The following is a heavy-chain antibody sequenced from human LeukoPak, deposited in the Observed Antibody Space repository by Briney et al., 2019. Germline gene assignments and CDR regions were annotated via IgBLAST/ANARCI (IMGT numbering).Heavy chain of an antibody. CDR3: ARVDSGSACAS. CDR2: ISKNGRNT. V-gene: IGHV3-64*01. J-gene: IGHJ1*01. Sequence: GGYLSRSGAASGFTWSSYSMHWVRQAPGKGLEFVSAISKNGRNTYYGNSMKGRFTISRDISKNTMYLQMGSLRPEDMAVYYCARVDSGSACASWGQGILVTVSS. CDR1: GFTWSSYS. D-gene: IGHD6-19*01.